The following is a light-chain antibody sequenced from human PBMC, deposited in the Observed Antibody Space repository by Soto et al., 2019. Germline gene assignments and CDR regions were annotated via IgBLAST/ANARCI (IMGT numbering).Light chain of an antibody. CDR3: QQYYMTPLS. Sequence: DIVMTQSPDSLAVSMGDRATINCQSSQSVYYSSNNKNFLAWYKQKPGQPPKLXSYWASARESGVPDRFSGSGSGTDFTLTISSLQAEDVEVYYCQQYYMTPLSFGGGTKVDI. CDR2: WAS. V-gene: IGKV4-1*01. J-gene: IGKJ4*01. CDR1: QSVYYSSNNKNF.